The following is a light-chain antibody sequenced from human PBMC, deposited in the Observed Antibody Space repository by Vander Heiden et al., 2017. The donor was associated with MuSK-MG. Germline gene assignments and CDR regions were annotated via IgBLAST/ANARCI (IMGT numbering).Light chain of an antibody. V-gene: IGLV2-14*01. CDR2: DVS. J-gene: IGLJ1*01. CDR1: SSNIGGYDY. Sequence: QSVLTQPASVSGSPGQSITISCSGTSSNIGGYDYVSWYQQSPGKAPKLIIYDVSNRPSGVADRFSGSKSGTTASLTISGLHGDDEADYYCASYTTTSDLYVFGAGTKVTGL. CDR3: ASYTTTSDLYV.